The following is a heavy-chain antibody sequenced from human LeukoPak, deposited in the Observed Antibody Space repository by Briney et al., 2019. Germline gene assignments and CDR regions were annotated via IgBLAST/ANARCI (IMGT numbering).Heavy chain of an antibody. D-gene: IGHD3/OR15-3a*01. CDR1: GFTFSSYW. CDR3: ARDGGGLVMTLMINDY. Sequence: GGSLRLSCAASGFTFSSYWMSRVRQAPGKGLEWVANIKQDGSEKYYVDSVKGRFTISRDNAKNSLYLQMNSLRAEDTAVYYCARDGGGLVMTLMINDYWGQGTLVTVSS. J-gene: IGHJ4*02. CDR2: IKQDGSEK. V-gene: IGHV3-7*01.